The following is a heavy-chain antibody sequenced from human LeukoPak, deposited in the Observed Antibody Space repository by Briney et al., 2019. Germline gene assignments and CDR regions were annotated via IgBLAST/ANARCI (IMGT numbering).Heavy chain of an antibody. CDR1: GFTFSTYA. D-gene: IGHD6-13*01. CDR2: ISGSGDYT. V-gene: IGHV3-23*01. J-gene: IGHJ4*02. CDR3: AKRGIAAAASFDY. Sequence: GGSLRLSCAASGFTFSTYAMSWDRQAPGKGLEWVSTISGSGDYTFYADSVKGRFTISRDNSKNTVYLQMNSLRADDTAVYYCAKRGIAAAASFDYWGQGTLVTVSS.